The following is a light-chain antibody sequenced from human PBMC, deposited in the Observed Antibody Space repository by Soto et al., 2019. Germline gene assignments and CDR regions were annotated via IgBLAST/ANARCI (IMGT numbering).Light chain of an antibody. CDR3: CSYAGSSNVV. CDR2: ESN. J-gene: IGLJ2*01. V-gene: IGLV2-23*01. CDR1: SSDVGGYNF. Sequence: QAVVTQPASVSGSPGQSITISCTGTSSDVGGYNFVSWYQQHPAAAPRLMIYESNKRPSGVSNRFSGSKSGNMASLTISGLQGDDEANYYCCSYAGSSNVVFGGGTKLTVL.